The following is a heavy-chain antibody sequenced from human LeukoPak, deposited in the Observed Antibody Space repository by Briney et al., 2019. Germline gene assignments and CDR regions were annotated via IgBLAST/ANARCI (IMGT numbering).Heavy chain of an antibody. CDR1: GGSISSNNW. CDR3: ARGYDSGGYYAYFDY. D-gene: IGHD3-22*01. J-gene: IGHJ4*02. CDR2: IYHSGSP. V-gene: IGHV4-4*02. Sequence: SETLSLTCAVSGGSISSNNWWGWVRQPPGKGLEWIGEIYHSGSPNYNPSLKSRVTISVDKSRNQFSLKLSSVTAADTAVYYCARGYDSGGYYAYFDYWGQGALVTVSS.